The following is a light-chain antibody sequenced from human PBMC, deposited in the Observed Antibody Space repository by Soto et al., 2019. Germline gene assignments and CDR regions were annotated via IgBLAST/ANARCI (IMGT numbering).Light chain of an antibody. CDR2: DAS. J-gene: IGKJ2*01. Sequence: DIQMTQSPSTLSASVGDRVTITCRASQSISSWLAWYQQKPGKAPKLLIYDASSLESGVPSRFSGSGSGTEFTLTSSSLQPDDFATYYCQQYNSYPQTFGQGTKLEIK. CDR1: QSISSW. V-gene: IGKV1-5*01. CDR3: QQYNSYPQT.